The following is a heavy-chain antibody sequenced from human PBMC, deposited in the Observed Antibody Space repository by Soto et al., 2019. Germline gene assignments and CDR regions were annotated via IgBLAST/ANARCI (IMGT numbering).Heavy chain of an antibody. CDR2: ISGDSGKT. Sequence: QVHLVQSGAEVKKPGGSVKVSCKDSGYMFTKSAMHWVRQDHGQRLEWMGWISGDSGKTKYSPKLHGRVTITRDTSASTAYLVLSSLRSEDTALYYCARDGVAAGTSNLDYWGQGTLVTVSS. CDR1: GYMFTKSA. CDR3: ARDGVAAGTSNLDY. J-gene: IGHJ4*03. V-gene: IGHV1-3*01. D-gene: IGHD3-3*02.